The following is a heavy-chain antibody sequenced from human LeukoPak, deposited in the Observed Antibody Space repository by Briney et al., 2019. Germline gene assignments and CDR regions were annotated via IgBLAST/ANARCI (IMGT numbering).Heavy chain of an antibody. D-gene: IGHD5-24*01. CDR3: ARGGDGFDY. J-gene: IGHJ4*02. V-gene: IGHV4-34*01. CDR1: GGSISDSFEHY. CDR2: INHSGST. Sequence: SETLSLTCVVSGGSISDSFEHYWSWIRQPPGKGLEWIGEINHSGSTNYNPSLKSRVTISVDTSKNQFSLKLSSVTAADTAVYYCARGGDGFDYWGQGTLVTVSS.